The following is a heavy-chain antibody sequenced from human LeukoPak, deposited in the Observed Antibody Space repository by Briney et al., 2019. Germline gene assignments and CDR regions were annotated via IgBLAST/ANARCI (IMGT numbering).Heavy chain of an antibody. V-gene: IGHV3-30*18. CDR2: ISFDGNKN. CDR3: AKHDGPIVVVTAKLDY. D-gene: IGHD2-21*02. CDR1: GFTFSSYG. J-gene: IGHJ4*02. Sequence: GALRLSCVASGFTFSSYGMHWVRQAPGKGLEWVAFISFDGNKNYYEDSVKGRFTISRDNSKDTLFLQMSSLRPEDTAVYYCAKHDGPIVVVTAKLDYWGQGTLVTVSS.